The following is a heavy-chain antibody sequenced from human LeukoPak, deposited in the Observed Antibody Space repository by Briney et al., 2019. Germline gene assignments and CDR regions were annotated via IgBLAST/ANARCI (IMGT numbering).Heavy chain of an antibody. CDR2: IYYHGNT. D-gene: IGHD4-17*01. CDR1: TASISSYY. CDR3: ARGGPYGDYRTFDC. V-gene: IGHV4-59*08. Sequence: SETLSLTCTVSTASISSYYWSWIRQPPGQALGWIGFIYYHGNTNYNPSLTSRVSMSVDPSKNQFSLKVRSVTAADTAVYYCARGGPYGDYRTFDCWGQGTLVTVSS. J-gene: IGHJ4*02.